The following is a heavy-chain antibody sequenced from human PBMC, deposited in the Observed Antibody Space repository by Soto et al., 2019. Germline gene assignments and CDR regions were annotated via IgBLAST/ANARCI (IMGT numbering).Heavy chain of an antibody. V-gene: IGHV3-30*18. CDR2: ISYDGRNK. CDR1: GFTFSSYD. D-gene: IGHD2-2*01. CDR3: AKGPDCSSTSCYFYYCGMEV. J-gene: IGHJ6*02. Sequence: GSLRLSCAASGFTFSSYDMHWVRQAPGKGLEWGAVISYDGRNKYYAYSVKCRLTISRDNSKNTLFLQMNSLRNEDTAMYYCAKGPDCSSTSCYFYYCGMEVCGQGITVTVSS.